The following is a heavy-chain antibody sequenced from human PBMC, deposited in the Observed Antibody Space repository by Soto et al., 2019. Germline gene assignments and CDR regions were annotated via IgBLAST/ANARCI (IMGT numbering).Heavy chain of an antibody. V-gene: IGHV3-30*02. D-gene: IGHD3-9*01. J-gene: IGHJ4*02. CDR2: VSYDGRQK. CDR3: AKVALQDFDWLSGGIDV. Sequence: GGSLRLSCAASGFPFSTYAMHWVRQAPGKGLEWVAVVSYDGRQKYHGDSVKGRFSISRDNSKNTLYLQMNGLRVEDSAIYYCAKVALQDFDWLSGGIDVWGQGTLVTVSS. CDR1: GFPFSTYA.